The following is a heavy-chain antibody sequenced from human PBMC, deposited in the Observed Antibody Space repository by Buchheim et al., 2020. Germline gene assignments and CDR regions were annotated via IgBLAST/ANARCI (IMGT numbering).Heavy chain of an antibody. J-gene: IGHJ5*02. Sequence: QVQLQESGPGLVKPSETLSLTCTVSGGSISSYYWSWIRQPPGTGLEWIGYIYYSGSTNYNHSLKSRCPIAVDTSKHQFFLKLSSVTAADTAVYYCARAYYARWFDPWGQGTL. CDR2: IYYSGST. V-gene: IGHV4-59*01. D-gene: IGHD2/OR15-2a*01. CDR1: GGSISSYY. CDR3: ARAYYARWFDP.